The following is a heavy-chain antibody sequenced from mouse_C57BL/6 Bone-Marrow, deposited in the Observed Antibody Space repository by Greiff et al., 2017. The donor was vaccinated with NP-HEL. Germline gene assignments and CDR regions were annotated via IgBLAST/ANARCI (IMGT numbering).Heavy chain of an antibody. D-gene: IGHD1-1*01. CDR1: GFNIKDYY. CDR2: IDPEDGET. V-gene: IGHV14-2*01. CDR3: ANYYGSSYVDY. Sequence: EVKLQESGAELVKPGASVKLSCTASGFNIKDYYMHWVKQRTEQGLEWIGRIDPEDGETKYAPKFQGKATITADTSSNTAYLQPSSLTSEDTAVYYCANYYGSSYVDYWGQGTSVTVSS. J-gene: IGHJ4*01.